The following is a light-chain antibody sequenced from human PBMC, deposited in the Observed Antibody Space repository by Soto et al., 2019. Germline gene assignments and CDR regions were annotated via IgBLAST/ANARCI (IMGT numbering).Light chain of an antibody. CDR2: DAS. CDR1: QSVSSSY. V-gene: IGKV3-20*01. CDR3: QQYGSSPRT. J-gene: IGKJ1*01. Sequence: EIVLTQSPGTLSLSPGERATLSCRASQSVSSSYLAWYQQKPGQAPRLLIYDASSRATGIPDRFSGIGSGTDFTLTISRLEPEDFAVYYCQQYGSSPRTFGQGTNVEIK.